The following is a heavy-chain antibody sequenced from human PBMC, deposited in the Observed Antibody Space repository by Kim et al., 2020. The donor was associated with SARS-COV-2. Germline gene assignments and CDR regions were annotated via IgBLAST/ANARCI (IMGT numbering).Heavy chain of an antibody. Sequence: SVKVSCKASGGTFSSYAISWVRQAPGQGLEWMGGIIPIFGTANYAQKFQGRVTITADESTSTAYMELSSLRSEDTAVYYCARKGTLAVAGTSHYYYGMDVWGQGATVTVSS. CDR1: GGTFSSYA. CDR3: ARKGTLAVAGTSHYYYGMDV. V-gene: IGHV1-69*13. J-gene: IGHJ6*02. D-gene: IGHD6-19*01. CDR2: IIPIFGTA.